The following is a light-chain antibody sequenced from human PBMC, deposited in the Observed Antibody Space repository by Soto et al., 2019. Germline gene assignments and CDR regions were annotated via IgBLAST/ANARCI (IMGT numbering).Light chain of an antibody. CDR2: GAS. J-gene: IGKJ4*01. CDR3: QQYNNWPRLT. CDR1: QSVSSN. V-gene: IGKV3-15*01. Sequence: IVMAHSPATLSGSPGERATLSFWASQSVSSNLAWYQQKSGQAPRLLMYGASTRATGIPARFSGSGSGTEFTLTISSLQSEDFGVYYCQQYNNWPRLTFGGGTKVDIK.